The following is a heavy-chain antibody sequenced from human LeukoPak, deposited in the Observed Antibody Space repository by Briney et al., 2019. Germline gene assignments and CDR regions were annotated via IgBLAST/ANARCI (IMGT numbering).Heavy chain of an antibody. CDR1: GGAFSSYA. CDR3: ARESIGSGSGEY. D-gene: IGHD6-19*01. J-gene: IGHJ4*02. CDR2: IIPILGIA. V-gene: IGHV1-69*04. Sequence: ASVKVSCKASGGAFSSYAISWVRQAPGQGLEWMGRIIPILGIANYAQKFQGRVTITADKSTSTAYMELSSLRSEDTAVYYCARESIGSGSGEYWGQGTLVTVS.